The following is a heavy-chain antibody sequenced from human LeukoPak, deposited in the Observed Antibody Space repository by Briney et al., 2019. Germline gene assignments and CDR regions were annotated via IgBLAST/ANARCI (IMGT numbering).Heavy chain of an antibody. CDR3: ARRLYIVRGAFDI. D-gene: IGHD2/OR15-2a*01. V-gene: IGHV4-39*07. J-gene: IGHJ3*02. CDR1: GGSISSSSYY. Sequence: SETLSLTCTVSGGSISSSSYYWGWIRQPPGKGLEWIGSIYYSGSTYYNPSLKSRVTISVDTSKNQFSLKLSSVTAADTAMYFCARRLYIVRGAFDIWGQGTMVTVSS. CDR2: IYYSGST.